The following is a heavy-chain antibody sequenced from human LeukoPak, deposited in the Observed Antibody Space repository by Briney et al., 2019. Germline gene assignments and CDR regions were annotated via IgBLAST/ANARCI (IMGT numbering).Heavy chain of an antibody. CDR3: AKEYCSNSVCHSLDY. J-gene: IGHJ4*02. CDR2: ISYDGSNK. Sequence: RSGGSLRLSCAASGFTFSSSGMHWVRQAPGKGLEWVAVISYDGSNKYYADSVKGRFTFSRVNSKNTLYLQMNSLRAEDTAVYYCAKEYCSNSVCHSLDYWGQGTLVTVSS. V-gene: IGHV3-30*18. CDR1: GFTFSSSG. D-gene: IGHD2-8*01.